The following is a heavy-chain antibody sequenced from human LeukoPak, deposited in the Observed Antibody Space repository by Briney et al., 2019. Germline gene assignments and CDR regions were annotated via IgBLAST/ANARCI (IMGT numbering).Heavy chain of an antibody. CDR2: IYYSGST. V-gene: IGHV4-59*01. D-gene: IGHD3-22*01. CDR1: GCSISSYY. J-gene: IGHJ4*02. CDR3: ATGQDYYDSSGYFDY. Sequence: SETLSLTCTVSGCSISSYYWSWIRQPPGKGLEWIGYIYYSGSTNYNPSLKSRDTISVDTSKNQFSLKLSSVTAADTAVYYCATGQDYYDSSGYFDYWGQGTLVTVSS.